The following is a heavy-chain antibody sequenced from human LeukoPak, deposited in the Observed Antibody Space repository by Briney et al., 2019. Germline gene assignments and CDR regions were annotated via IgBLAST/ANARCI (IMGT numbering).Heavy chain of an antibody. D-gene: IGHD1-26*01. V-gene: IGHV4-39*01. J-gene: IGHJ4*02. CDR3: ARRGGSGRAFDY. CDR2: IYYTVST. Sequence: SDTLTLTCSVSGPSISGGTYYWRWIPQPPGKGLDCIGSIYYTVSTYDNPSLKSRVTISVDTSKNQFSLKLSSVTAADTAVYYCARRGGSGRAFDYWGQGTLVTVSS. CDR1: GPSISGGTYY.